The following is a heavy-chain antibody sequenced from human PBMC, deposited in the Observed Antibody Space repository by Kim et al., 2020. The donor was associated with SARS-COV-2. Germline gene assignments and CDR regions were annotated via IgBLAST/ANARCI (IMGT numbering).Heavy chain of an antibody. D-gene: IGHD3-10*01. J-gene: IGHJ4*02. V-gene: IGHV3-23*01. CDR1: GFTFNTYG. CDR2: ISSSGDET. CDR3: LDYLGSGSYGDY. Sequence: GGSLRLSCTASGFTFNTYGMTWVRQAPGWGLQWVSSISSSGDETHYADFVKGRFTVSRDNSKNTLYLDMNSVRVDDTAVFFCLDYLGSGSYGDYWGRGTLVTVSS.